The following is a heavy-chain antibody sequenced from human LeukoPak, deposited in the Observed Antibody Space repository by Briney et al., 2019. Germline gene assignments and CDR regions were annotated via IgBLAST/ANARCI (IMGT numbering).Heavy chain of an antibody. V-gene: IGHV3-30*02. CDR2: IGYDGSEI. CDR1: GFTFSTYG. J-gene: IGHJ4*02. D-gene: IGHD3-22*01. Sequence: GESLRLSCATSGFTFSTYGMHWVRQAPGKGLEWVAFIGYDGSEIHYADSVKGRFTISRDNSKNTVHLQMGGLRGKDTAVYYCAKRGKDSPGYYNYFDSWGQGTLVTVSS. CDR3: AKRGKDSPGYYNYFDS.